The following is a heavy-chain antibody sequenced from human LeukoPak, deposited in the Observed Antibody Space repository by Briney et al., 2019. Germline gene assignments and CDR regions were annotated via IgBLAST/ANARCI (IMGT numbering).Heavy chain of an antibody. CDR3: ARDVGKYSSSSGSWFDP. CDR2: INPSGGST. D-gene: IGHD6-6*01. Sequence: ASAKVSCKASGYTFTSYYMHWVRQAPGQGLEWMGIINPSGGSTSYAQKFQGRVTITRDMSTSTVYMELSSLRSEDTAVYYCARDVGKYSSSSGSWFDPWGQGTLVTVSS. V-gene: IGHV1-46*01. J-gene: IGHJ5*02. CDR1: GYTFTSYY.